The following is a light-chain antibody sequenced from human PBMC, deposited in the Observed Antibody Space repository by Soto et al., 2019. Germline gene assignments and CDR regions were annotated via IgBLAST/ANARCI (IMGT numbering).Light chain of an antibody. CDR3: QTWGTGIRV. Sequence: QPVLTQSPSASASLGTSVKLTCTLSSGHSSYAIAWHQQQPEKGPPYLMKLNSAGSHSKGDGIPDRFSGSSSGAERYLTISSLPSEDEADYYCQTWGTGIRVFGGGTKLTVL. CDR1: SGHSSYA. J-gene: IGLJ2*01. CDR2: LNSAGSH. V-gene: IGLV4-69*01.